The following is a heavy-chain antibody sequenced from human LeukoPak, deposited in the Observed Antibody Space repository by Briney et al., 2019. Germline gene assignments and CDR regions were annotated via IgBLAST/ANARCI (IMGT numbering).Heavy chain of an antibody. J-gene: IGHJ3*01. Sequence: PGGSLRLSCAASGFSVSTNYMTWVRQAPGKGLEWVSIIYSGGITYYADSVRGRFIISRENSNNEVVLQMNSLRADDTALYYCARGKTSDDIIEDAFDLWGHGTMVTVSS. V-gene: IGHV3-66*01. CDR2: IYSGGIT. CDR3: ARGKTSDDIIEDAFDL. CDR1: GFSVSTNY. D-gene: IGHD3-10*01.